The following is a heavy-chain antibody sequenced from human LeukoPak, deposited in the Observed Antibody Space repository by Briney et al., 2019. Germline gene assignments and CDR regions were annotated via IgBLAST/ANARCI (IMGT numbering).Heavy chain of an antibody. V-gene: IGHV3-7*01. J-gene: IGHJ6*03. CDR2: IREDGSEK. Sequence: GGSLRLSCEGFGFTFSNYWMSWVRQAPGKGLEGVANIREDGSEKHYVGSVKGRFTISRDNAKNSLYLEINSLRAEDTAVYYCARVGNLYYYLYMDVWGKGTTVTVSS. CDR3: ARVGNLYYYLYMDV. CDR1: GFTFSNYW. D-gene: IGHD1-14*01.